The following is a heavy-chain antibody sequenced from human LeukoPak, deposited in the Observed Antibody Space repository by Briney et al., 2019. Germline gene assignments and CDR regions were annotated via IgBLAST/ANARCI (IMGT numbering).Heavy chain of an antibody. V-gene: IGHV3-30*04. CDR1: GFTFSSYA. J-gene: IGHJ4*02. CDR3: ASSSSWPFY. CDR2: ISYDGSNK. Sequence: GGSLRLSCAASGFTFSSYAMHWVRQAPGKGLEWVAVISYDGSNKYYADSVKGRFTISRDNSKNTLYLQMNSLRAEDTAVYYCASSSSWPFYWGQGTLVTVSS. D-gene: IGHD6-13*01.